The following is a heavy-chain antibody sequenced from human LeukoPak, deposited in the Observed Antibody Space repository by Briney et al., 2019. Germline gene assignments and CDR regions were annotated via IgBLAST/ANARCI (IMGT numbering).Heavy chain of an antibody. V-gene: IGHV1-2*02. Sequence: GASVKVSCKASGYTFIGYYIHWVRQAPGQGLEWMGWINPNSGGTKYAQKFQGRVTMTRDTSISTGYMELSRLRSDDTAVYYCARVTGMEDQLLYDALDIWGQGTLVTVSS. D-gene: IGHD1-26*01. J-gene: IGHJ3*02. CDR2: INPNSGGT. CDR3: ARVTGMEDQLLYDALDI. CDR1: GYTFIGYY.